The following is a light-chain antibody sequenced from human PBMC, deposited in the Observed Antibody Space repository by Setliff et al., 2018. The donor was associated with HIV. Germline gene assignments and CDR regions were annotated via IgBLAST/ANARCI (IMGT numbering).Light chain of an antibody. CDR1: SSDIGDYNF. Sequence: QSALTQPRSVSGSPGQSVTISCTGTSSDIGDYNFVSWYQSYPGKAPELIIYDVSERPSGVPDRFSGSKSGNTASLTISGLQAEDEADYYCCSYAGSFTILFGGGTKSPS. V-gene: IGLV2-11*01. J-gene: IGLJ2*01. CDR3: CSYAGSFTIL. CDR2: DVS.